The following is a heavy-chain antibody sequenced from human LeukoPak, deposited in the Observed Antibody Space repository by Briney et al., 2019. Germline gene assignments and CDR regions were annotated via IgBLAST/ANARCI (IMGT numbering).Heavy chain of an antibody. Sequence: PSETLSLTCAVHGGSFSGYYWSWIRQPPGKGLEWIGEINHSGSTNYNPSLKSRVTISVDTSKNQFSLKLSSVTAADTAVYYCAGSGYSGYDLNYWGQGTLVTVSS. V-gene: IGHV4-34*01. J-gene: IGHJ4*02. CDR1: GGSFSGYY. CDR3: AGSGYSGYDLNY. CDR2: INHSGST. D-gene: IGHD5-12*01.